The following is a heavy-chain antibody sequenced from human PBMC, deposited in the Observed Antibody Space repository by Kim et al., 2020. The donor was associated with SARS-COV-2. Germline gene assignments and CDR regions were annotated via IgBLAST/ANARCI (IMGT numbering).Heavy chain of an antibody. D-gene: IGHD4-17*01. CDR3: ARDGDTGTYFDY. V-gene: IGHV3-53*01. Sequence: STSYPDSVKGRFTISRDNSKNTLYLQMNSLSDEDTAVYYCARDGDTGTYFDYWGQGTLVTVSS. CDR2: ST. J-gene: IGHJ4*02.